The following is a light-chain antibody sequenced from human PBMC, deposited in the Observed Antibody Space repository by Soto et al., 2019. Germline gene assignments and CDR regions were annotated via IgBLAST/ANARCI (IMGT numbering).Light chain of an antibody. CDR2: EVS. CDR3: SSYAGSNNFV. Sequence: QSALTQPASASGSPGQSVTISCTGTSSDVGGYNYVSWYQQHPGKAPKPMIYEVSERPSGVPDRFSGSKSSNTASLTVSGLQAEDEADYYCSSYAGSNNFVFGTGTKVTVL. CDR1: SSDVGGYNY. V-gene: IGLV2-8*01. J-gene: IGLJ1*01.